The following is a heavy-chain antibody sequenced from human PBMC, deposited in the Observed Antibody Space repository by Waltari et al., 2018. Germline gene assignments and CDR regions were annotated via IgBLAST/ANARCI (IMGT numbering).Heavy chain of an antibody. J-gene: IGHJ4*02. CDR3: AIRTFDSGTYSHPYYFDS. Sequence: QVQLQQWGAGLLKPSETLSLTCAVYSGSFSGYWWTWIRQPPGKGLEWIGEINQGGSTNYNPSLKSRVALLVDTSKSHLSLELTSVTAADTAVYYCAIRTFDSGTYSHPYYFDSWGQGTLVTVSS. CDR1: SGSFSGYW. V-gene: IGHV4-34*01. D-gene: IGHD3-10*01. CDR2: INQGGST.